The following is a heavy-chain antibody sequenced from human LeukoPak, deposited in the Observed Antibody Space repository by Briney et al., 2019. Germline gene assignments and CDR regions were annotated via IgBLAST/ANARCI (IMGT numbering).Heavy chain of an antibody. J-gene: IGHJ4*02. Sequence: SGTLSLTCAVSGGSLSTTNWWVWLRQPPGKGLEWIGEVYHSGGGNKNYNPSLKSRATISIDTSRNQFSLNLRSVTAADTAVHFCARDNPRTTGYSSGSSFDFWGQGIVVTVSS. CDR2: VYHSGGGNK. V-gene: IGHV4-4*02. D-gene: IGHD6-19*01. CDR3: ARDNPRTTGYSSGSSFDF. CDR1: GGSLSTTNW.